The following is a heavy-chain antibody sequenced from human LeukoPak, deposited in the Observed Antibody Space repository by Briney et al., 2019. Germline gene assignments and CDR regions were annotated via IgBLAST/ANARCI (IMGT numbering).Heavy chain of an antibody. Sequence: GRSLRLSCAASGFTFSSYAMHWVCQAPGKGLEWVAVISYDGSNKYYADSVKGRFTISRDNSKNTLYLQMNSLRAEDTAVYYCASLTQALLDGAFDIWGQGTMVTVSS. V-gene: IGHV3-30*04. CDR2: ISYDGSNK. CDR1: GFTFSSYA. D-gene: IGHD1-26*01. CDR3: ASLTQALLDGAFDI. J-gene: IGHJ3*02.